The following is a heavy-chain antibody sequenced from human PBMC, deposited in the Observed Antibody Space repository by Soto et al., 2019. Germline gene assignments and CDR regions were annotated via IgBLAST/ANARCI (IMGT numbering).Heavy chain of an antibody. D-gene: IGHD6-19*01. V-gene: IGHV1-69*06. CDR2: IIPIFGTA. J-gene: IGHJ6*02. Sequence: SVKVSCKASGGTFSSYAISWVRQAPGQGLEWMGGIIPIFGTANYAQKFQGRVTITADKSTSTAYMELSSLRSEDTAVYYCARVLVAGTRYYGMDVWGQGTTVTVSS. CDR1: GGTFSSYA. CDR3: ARVLVAGTRYYGMDV.